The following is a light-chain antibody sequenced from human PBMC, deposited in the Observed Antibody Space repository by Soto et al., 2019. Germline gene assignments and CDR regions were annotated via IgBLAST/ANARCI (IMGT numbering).Light chain of an antibody. CDR3: QQAASAPMT. J-gene: IGKJ5*01. Sequence: DSHLSESQSFLSASVGDRVTITCGASQDITPSLTWYQQKPGKAPKLLIYGASTLQSGVPSRFSGSGSGTDFTLTINGLQSEDFATYYCQQAASAPMTFGQGTRLEIK. V-gene: IGKV1-9*01. CDR2: GAS. CDR1: QDITPS.